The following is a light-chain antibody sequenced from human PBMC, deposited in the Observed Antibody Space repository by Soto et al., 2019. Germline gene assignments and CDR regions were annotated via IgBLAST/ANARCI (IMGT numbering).Light chain of an antibody. V-gene: IGLV2-8*01. CDR2: EVS. J-gene: IGLJ3*02. Sequence: QSALTQPPSASGSPGQSVTISCSGTSSDVGGYNYVSWYQQHPGKAPKVMIYEVSKRPSGVPDRFSGSKSGNTASLTISGLQAEDEADYYCSSWTSSTTQVLGGGTKLTVL. CDR1: SSDVGGYNY. CDR3: SSWTSSTTQV.